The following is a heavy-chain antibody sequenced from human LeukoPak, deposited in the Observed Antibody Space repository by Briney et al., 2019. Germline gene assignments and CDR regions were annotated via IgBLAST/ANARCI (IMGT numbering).Heavy chain of an antibody. Sequence: GGSLRLSCAASGFTFSSYAMHWVRQAPGKGLEWVAVISYDGSNKYYADSVKGRFTISRDDSKNKLYLQMNSLRAEDTAVYYCARDPRQYSSGWYYFDYWGQGTLVTVSS. CDR3: ARDPRQYSSGWYYFDY. J-gene: IGHJ4*02. D-gene: IGHD6-19*01. CDR1: GFTFSSYA. V-gene: IGHV3-30-3*01. CDR2: ISYDGSNK.